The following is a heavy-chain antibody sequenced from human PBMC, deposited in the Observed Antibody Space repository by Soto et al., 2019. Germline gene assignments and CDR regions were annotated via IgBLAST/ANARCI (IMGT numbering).Heavy chain of an antibody. J-gene: IGHJ4*02. Sequence: SETLSLTCTVSGGSISNYYWSWTRQPPGKELEWIGYIYYSGSTNYNPSLKSRVTMSVDTSTNHLSLNLRSVTTADTAVYYCARGGWSLDYWGQGTLVTVSS. CDR1: GGSISNYY. CDR2: IYYSGST. CDR3: ARGGWSLDY. V-gene: IGHV4-59*01. D-gene: IGHD2-15*01.